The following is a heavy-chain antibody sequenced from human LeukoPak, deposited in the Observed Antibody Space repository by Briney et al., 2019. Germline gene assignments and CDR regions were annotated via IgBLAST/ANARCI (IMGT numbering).Heavy chain of an antibody. V-gene: IGHV1-18*01. Sequence: ASVKVSCKASGYTFTSYGISWVRQAPGQGLEWMGWISAYNGNTNYAQKLQGRVTMTTDTSTGTAYMELRSLRSDDTAVYYCAREFCGGDCYSGQYYFDYWGQGTLVTVSS. CDR3: AREFCGGDCYSGQYYFDY. D-gene: IGHD2-21*02. J-gene: IGHJ4*02. CDR1: GYTFTSYG. CDR2: ISAYNGNT.